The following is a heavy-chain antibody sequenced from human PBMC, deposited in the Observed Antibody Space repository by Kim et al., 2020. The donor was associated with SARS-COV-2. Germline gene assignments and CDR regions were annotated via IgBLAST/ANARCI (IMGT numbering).Heavy chain of an antibody. D-gene: IGHD2-8*01. Sequence: GGSLRLCCAASGFTFSSYAVCWVRQAPGKGLEWVSAVSDSGAATYYGDSVKGRFTISRDNSRNTACVEMNTLRAEDTAVYYCVRENSGTYATHFDFWGQG. CDR3: VRENSGTYATHFDF. V-gene: IGHV3-23*01. CDR2: VSDSGAAT. J-gene: IGHJ4*02. CDR1: GFTFSSYA.